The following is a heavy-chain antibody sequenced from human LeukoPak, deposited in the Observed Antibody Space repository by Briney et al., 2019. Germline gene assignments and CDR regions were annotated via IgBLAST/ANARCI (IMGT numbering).Heavy chain of an antibody. J-gene: IGHJ3*02. V-gene: IGHV3-21*01. CDR1: GFTFSSYS. CDR2: ISSSTSYI. D-gene: IGHD2-8*01. CDR3: ARATNGRFDI. Sequence: GSLRLSCAASGFTFSSYSMNWVRQAPGKGLEWVSFISSSTSYISYADSVKGRFTISRDNAKSSLWLRMNSLRAEDTAVYYCARATNGRFDIWGQGTMVTVSS.